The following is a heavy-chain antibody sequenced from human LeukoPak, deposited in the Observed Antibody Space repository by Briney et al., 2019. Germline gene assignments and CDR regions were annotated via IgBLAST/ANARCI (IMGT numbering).Heavy chain of an antibody. CDR3: ARAPNYDILTGYGYYFDY. CDR2: INHSGST. V-gene: IGHV4-34*01. Sequence: SETLSLTCAVYGGSFSGYYWSWIRQPPGKGLEWIGEINHSGSTNYNPSLKSRVTISVDTSENQFSLKLSPVTAADTAVYYCARAPNYDILTGYGYYFDYWGQGTLVTVSS. D-gene: IGHD3-9*01. CDR1: GGSFSGYY. J-gene: IGHJ4*02.